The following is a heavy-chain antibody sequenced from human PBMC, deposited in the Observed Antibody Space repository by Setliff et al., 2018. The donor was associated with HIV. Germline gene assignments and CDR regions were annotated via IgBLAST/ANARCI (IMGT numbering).Heavy chain of an antibody. D-gene: IGHD3-16*01. V-gene: IGHV1-2*02. CDR1: GYTFTAYY. CDR2: IDPNNGDS. CDR3: PRGGDLARVVGFRGFDP. J-gene: IGHJ5*02. Sequence: ASVKVSCKTSGYTFTAYYMHWVRQAPGQGLEWMGWIDPNNGDSDSAQKFQGRFTLTRDTSISPAYMELRSLTSDDTALYYCPRGGDLARVVGFRGFDPWGQGTQVTVSS.